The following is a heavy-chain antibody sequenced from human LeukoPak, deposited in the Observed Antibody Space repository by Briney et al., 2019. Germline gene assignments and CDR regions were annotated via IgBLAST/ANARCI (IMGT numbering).Heavy chain of an antibody. D-gene: IGHD1-26*01. CDR2: ISNDGNNK. CDR1: GSTFSGYV. CDR3: ARVVGATLRLDY. Sequence: QPERSLRLSCAASGSTFSGYVMHWVRQAPGKGLEWVAVISNDGNNKYYADSVNGRFTISRDNSKNTVYLQMNSLRAEDTAVYYCARVVGATLRLDYWGQGTLVTVSS. J-gene: IGHJ4*02. V-gene: IGHV3-30*04.